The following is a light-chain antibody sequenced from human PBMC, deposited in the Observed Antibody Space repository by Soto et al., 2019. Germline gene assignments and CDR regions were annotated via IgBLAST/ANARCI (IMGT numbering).Light chain of an antibody. CDR1: QSLLYSNGYNY. CDR2: LGS. J-gene: IGKJ4*01. V-gene: IGKV2-28*01. Sequence: ILMTQSPLSLPVTPGEPASISCRSSQSLLYSNGYNYLDWYLQKPGQSPQLLIYLGSNRASGVPDRFSGSGSGTDFTLKISRVEAEDVGVYYCMQALQTPLTFGGGTKVDIK. CDR3: MQALQTPLT.